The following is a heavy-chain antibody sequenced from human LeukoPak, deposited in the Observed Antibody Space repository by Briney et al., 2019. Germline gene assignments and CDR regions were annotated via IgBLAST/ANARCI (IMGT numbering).Heavy chain of an antibody. CDR3: ATGYCSGGSCYSLTYYYYGMDV. D-gene: IGHD2-15*01. J-gene: IGHJ6*02. CDR1: GHTLTVLS. V-gene: IGHV1-24*01. CDR2: FHPEYGET. Sequence: ASVKLFCKVSGHTLTVLSMHCVRHAPGKGLEWMRGFHPEYGETIYAQKLQGRVTMTEDTSTDTAYMELSSPRSEDTAVYYCATGYCSGGSCYSLTYYYYGMDVWGQGTTVTVSS.